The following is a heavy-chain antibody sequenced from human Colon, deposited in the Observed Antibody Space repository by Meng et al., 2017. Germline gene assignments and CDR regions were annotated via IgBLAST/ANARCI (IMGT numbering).Heavy chain of an antibody. J-gene: IGHJ5*02. CDR1: GYSFNSYA. CDR3: AKVYYYVSGRYYFDH. D-gene: IGHD3-10*01. Sequence: ASVKVSCKASGYSFNSYAMHWLRQAPGQRPEWMGWANPGNGDTKYSQKFQGRVTITRDTSATTAYLELSSLRSEDTAVYYCAKVYYYVSGRYYFDHWGQGTLVTVSS. V-gene: IGHV1-3*01. CDR2: ANPGNGDT.